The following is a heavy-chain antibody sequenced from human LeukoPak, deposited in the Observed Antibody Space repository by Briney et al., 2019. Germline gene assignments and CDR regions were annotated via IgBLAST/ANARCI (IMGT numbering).Heavy chain of an antibody. CDR1: GYRFTSYW. CDR3: ARRVFSSSWSYFDY. CDR2: IYPGDSDF. V-gene: IGHV5-51*01. D-gene: IGHD6-13*01. J-gene: IGHJ4*02. Sequence: GESLKISCKGSGYRFTSYWIGWVRQMPGKGLEWMGIIYPGDSDFRYSPSFQGQVTISVDKSISTAYLQWSSLKASDTAMYYCARRVFSSSWSYFDYWGQGTLVTVSS.